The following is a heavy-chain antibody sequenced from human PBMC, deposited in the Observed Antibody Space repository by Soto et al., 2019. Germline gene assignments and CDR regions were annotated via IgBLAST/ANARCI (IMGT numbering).Heavy chain of an antibody. CDR2: ISGSGDGT. CDR3: TKSRRSVLMVYGFGGMDV. D-gene: IGHD2-8*01. J-gene: IGHJ6*02. V-gene: IGHV3-23*01. Sequence: GGLRLSCAASGFSVSDYAMSWVRQAPGKGLEWVSSISGSGDGTYYGDSVKGRFTLSRDTSQKTLYLQMNNLRGEDTAVYFCTKSRRSVLMVYGFGGMDVWGRGTTVTVSS. CDR1: GFSVSDYA.